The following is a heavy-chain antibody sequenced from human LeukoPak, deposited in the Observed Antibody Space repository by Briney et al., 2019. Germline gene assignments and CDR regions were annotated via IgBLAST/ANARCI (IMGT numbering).Heavy chain of an antibody. CDR2: IDYSGDT. J-gene: IGHJ4*03. CDR3: ARSTYYGSGNDF. CDR1: GGSISTYY. D-gene: IGHD3-10*01. V-gene: IGHV4-59*01. Sequence: PSETLSLTCTVSGGSISTYYWSWIRQPPGERLEWIGYIDYSGDTNYNPSLNSRVTISVDTSKNQVSLKLNSLTAADTAVYYCARSTYYGSGNDFWGHGILVTVSS.